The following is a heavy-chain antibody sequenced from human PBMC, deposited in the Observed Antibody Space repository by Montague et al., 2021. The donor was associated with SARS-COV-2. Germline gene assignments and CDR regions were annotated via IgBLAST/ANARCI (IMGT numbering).Heavy chain of an antibody. CDR1: GGSISSGGTY. V-gene: IGHV4-31*03. Sequence: TLSLTCTVSGGSISSGGTYWSWIRQHPGKGLGWIGYIYYIGSTSSNPSLKSRVTISVDTSKNQFSLKLSSVTAADTAVYYCARAASDIVLMVYAIRAFDIWGQGTMVTVSS. D-gene: IGHD2-8*01. CDR2: IYYIGST. CDR3: ARAASDIVLMVYAIRAFDI. J-gene: IGHJ3*02.